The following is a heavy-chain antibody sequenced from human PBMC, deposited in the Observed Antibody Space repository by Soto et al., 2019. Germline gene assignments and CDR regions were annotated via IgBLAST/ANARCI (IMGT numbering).Heavy chain of an antibody. V-gene: IGHV1-69*12. CDR1: GGTFRNSP. Sequence: QVQLVQSGAEVKKPGSSVKVSCKSSGGTFRNSPISWVRQAPGQGLEWGGGVIPVLRPANNAQKFQGRATISADESTNTAYMELGSLRSGDTAVYYCARSRFVVGVTEDYYGMDVWGQGTTVTVSS. D-gene: IGHD2-8*01. CDR2: VIPVLRPA. J-gene: IGHJ6*02. CDR3: ARSRFVVGVTEDYYGMDV.